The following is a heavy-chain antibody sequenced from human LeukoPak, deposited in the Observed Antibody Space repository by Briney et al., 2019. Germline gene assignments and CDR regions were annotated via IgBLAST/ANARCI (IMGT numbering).Heavy chain of an antibody. Sequence: GGSLRLSCAASGFNFGGSTMHWVRQAPGKGLEWVGRIRSKTYTYATAYAVSVKGRFTISRDDSANTAYLQMNSLKTEDTAVYYCTKYNWNYDVLDFWGQGTLVTVSS. CDR3: TKYNWNYDVLDF. J-gene: IGHJ4*02. CDR1: GFNFGGST. D-gene: IGHD1-7*01. V-gene: IGHV3-73*01. CDR2: IRSKTYTYAT.